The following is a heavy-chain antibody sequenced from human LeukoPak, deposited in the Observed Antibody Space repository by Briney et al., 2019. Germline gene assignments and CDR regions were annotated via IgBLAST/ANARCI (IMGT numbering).Heavy chain of an antibody. Sequence: GGSLRLSCAASGFTLTDYYMNWIHRAPGRGLEWISYINSRGTIFYADSVKGRFSISRDSAKNSLFLEMSSLGAEDTAVYFCAREPLSSLGDSFDCWGQGTLVTVSS. CDR2: INSRGTI. CDR3: AREPLSSLGDSFDC. CDR1: GFTLTDYY. J-gene: IGHJ4*02. V-gene: IGHV3-11*01.